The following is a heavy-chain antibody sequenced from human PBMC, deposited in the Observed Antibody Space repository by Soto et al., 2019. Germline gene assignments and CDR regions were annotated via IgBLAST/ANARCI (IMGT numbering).Heavy chain of an antibody. CDR2: FDPEDGET. CDR1: GYTLTELS. Sequence: ASVKVSCKVSGYTLTELSMHWVRQAPGKGLEWMGGFDPEDGETIYAQKFQGRVTMTEDTSTDAAYMELSSLRSEDTAVYYCATGPVSDCSGGSCYILLDYWGQGTLVTVSS. D-gene: IGHD2-15*01. CDR3: ATGPVSDCSGGSCYILLDY. J-gene: IGHJ4*02. V-gene: IGHV1-24*01.